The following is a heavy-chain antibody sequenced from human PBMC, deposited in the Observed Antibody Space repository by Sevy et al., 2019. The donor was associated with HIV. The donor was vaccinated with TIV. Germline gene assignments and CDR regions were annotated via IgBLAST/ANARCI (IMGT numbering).Heavy chain of an antibody. J-gene: IGHJ5*02. D-gene: IGHD6-25*01. CDR3: AKEADRRPFDP. CDR1: GFTFSSFA. Sequence: GGSLRLSCAASGFTFSSFAMNWVRQAPGKGLEWVSAFSGSGGSKYYADSVKGRFTISRDNSKNTLYLQMNSLRAEDTAVYYCAKEADRRPFDPWGQGTLVTVSS. CDR2: FSGSGGSK. V-gene: IGHV3-23*01.